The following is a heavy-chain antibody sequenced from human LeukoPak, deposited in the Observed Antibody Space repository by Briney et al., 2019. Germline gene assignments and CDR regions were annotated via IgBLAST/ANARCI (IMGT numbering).Heavy chain of an antibody. CDR1: GGSISSGSYY. CDR2: IYTSGST. Sequence: SQTLSLTCTVSGGSISSGSYYWSWIRQPAGKGLEWIGRIYTSGSTNYNPSLKSRVTISVDTSKNQFSLKLSSVTAADTAVYYCARDVGDYDILTGSSYSGMDVWGQGTTVTVSS. D-gene: IGHD3-9*01. CDR3: ARDVGDYDILTGSSYSGMDV. V-gene: IGHV4-61*02. J-gene: IGHJ6*02.